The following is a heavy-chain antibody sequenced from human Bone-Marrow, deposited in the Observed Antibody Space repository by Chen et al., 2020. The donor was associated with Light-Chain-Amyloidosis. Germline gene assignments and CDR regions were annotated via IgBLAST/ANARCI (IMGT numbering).Heavy chain of an antibody. CDR1: GYTFPNYW. CDR2: IYPDDSDA. D-gene: IGHD5-12*01. Sequence: EGKKGGEEGTREWTGSGYTFPNYWIGWVRQMPGKGLEWMGVIYPDDSDARYSPSFEGQVTISADKSITTAYLQWRSLKASDTAMYYCARRRDGYNFDYWGQGTLVTVSS. V-gene: IGHV5-51*03. J-gene: IGHJ4*02. CDR3: ARRRDGYNFDY.